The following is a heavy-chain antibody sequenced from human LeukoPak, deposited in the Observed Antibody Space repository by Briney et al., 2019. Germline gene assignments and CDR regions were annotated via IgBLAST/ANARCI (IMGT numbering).Heavy chain of an antibody. CDR1: GGSISSYY. CDR3: ARDRGIAAAADAFDI. CDR2: ISSSGST. D-gene: IGHD6-13*01. Sequence: SETLSLTCTVSGGSISSYYWSWIRQPAGKGLEWIGRISSSGSTNYNPSLKSRVTISVDTSKNQFSLKLSSVTAADTAVYYCARDRGIAAAADAFDIWGQGTMVTVSS. J-gene: IGHJ3*02. V-gene: IGHV4-4*07.